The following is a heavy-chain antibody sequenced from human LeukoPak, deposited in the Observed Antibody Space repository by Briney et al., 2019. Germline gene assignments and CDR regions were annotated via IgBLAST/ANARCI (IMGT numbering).Heavy chain of an antibody. D-gene: IGHD1-1*01. CDR2: VYYSGGH. CDR3: AVNSTKHTFDI. Sequence: SETLSLTCTVSGGSMSPFYWSWIRQSPGKGLEWIGSVYYSGGHNYNPSLKSRVTISVDTSKNQFSLELSSVTAADTAVYYCAVNSTKHTFDIWGQGTMVTVSS. J-gene: IGHJ3*02. V-gene: IGHV4-59*08. CDR1: GGSMSPFY.